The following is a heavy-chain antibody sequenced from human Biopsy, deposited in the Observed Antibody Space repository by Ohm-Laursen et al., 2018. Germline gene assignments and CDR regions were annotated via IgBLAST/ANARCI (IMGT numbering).Heavy chain of an antibody. CDR3: AKDRRTMRIWYFDL. Sequence: SLRLSCTASGFTFATYGMSWVRQAPGKGLEGVSGISSSGNSTYYAGSVKGRFTISRDNSKNTLYLQLNSLRVDDTAVYYCAKDRRTMRIWYFDLWGRGTLVTVSS. CDR2: ISSSGNST. V-gene: IGHV3-23*01. D-gene: IGHD4/OR15-4a*01. CDR1: GFTFATYG. J-gene: IGHJ2*01.